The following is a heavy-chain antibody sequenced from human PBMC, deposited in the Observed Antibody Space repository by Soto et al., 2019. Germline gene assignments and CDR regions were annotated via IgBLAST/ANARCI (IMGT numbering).Heavy chain of an antibody. Sequence: QVQLVQSGAEVKKPGSSVKVSCKASGGTFSSYTISWVRQAPGQGLEWLGRIIPIPGIANYAQKFKGRVTNTPDKSTSTDYMEPSSLSSEDTAVYYCARDCSGGSCYWGITSNYYYYYMDVWGKGTTVTVSS. CDR3: ARDCSGGSCYWGITSNYYYYYMDV. D-gene: IGHD2-15*01. V-gene: IGHV1-69*08. CDR2: IIPIPGIA. J-gene: IGHJ6*03. CDR1: GGTFSSYT.